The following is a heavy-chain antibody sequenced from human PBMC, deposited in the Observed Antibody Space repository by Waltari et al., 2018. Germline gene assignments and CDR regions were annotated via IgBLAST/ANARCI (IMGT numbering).Heavy chain of an antibody. J-gene: IGHJ6*02. V-gene: IGHV4-34*02. CDR2: INHTGST. D-gene: IGHD1-26*01. CDR3: ARCIWEGGMDV. Sequence: QVQLQQWGAGLLKPSETLSLTCAVYGGSFRGYYWSWIRQPPGKGLAWIGEINHTGSTNYNPSLKSRVTISVDTSKNQFSLKLSSVTAADTAVYYCARCIWEGGMDVWGQGTTVTVSS. CDR1: GGSFRGYY.